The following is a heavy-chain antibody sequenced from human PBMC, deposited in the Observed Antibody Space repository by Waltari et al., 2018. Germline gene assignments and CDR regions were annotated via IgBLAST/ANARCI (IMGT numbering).Heavy chain of an antibody. CDR2: TRNKANSYTA. V-gene: IGHV3-72*01. J-gene: IGHJ4*02. CDR1: GFTFSDHY. D-gene: IGHD3-22*01. CDR3: ARENYYDSSGYFY. Sequence: EVQLVESGGGLVQPGGSLRLSCAASGFTFSDHYMAWVRQAPGKGLEWVGRTRNKANSYTAEYAAAVKGRFTSSRDDSKNSLYLQMNSLKTEDTAVYYCARENYYDSSGYFYWGQGTLVTVSS.